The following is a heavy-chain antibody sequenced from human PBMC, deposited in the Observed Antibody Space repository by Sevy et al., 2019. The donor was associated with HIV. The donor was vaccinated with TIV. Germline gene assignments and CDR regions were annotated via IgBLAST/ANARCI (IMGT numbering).Heavy chain of an antibody. V-gene: IGHV3-73*01. Sequence: GWSLRLSCAASGFTFGGSAMHWVHQASGKGLEWVGRIRSKANNYATAHAASVKGRFTISRDDSKNTAYLQMNSLKTEDTAVYYCTRLGGTVVTPYYAMDVWGQGTTVTVSS. CDR3: TRLGGTVVTPYYAMDV. D-gene: IGHD2-21*02. J-gene: IGHJ6*02. CDR2: IRSKANNYAT. CDR1: GFTFGGSA.